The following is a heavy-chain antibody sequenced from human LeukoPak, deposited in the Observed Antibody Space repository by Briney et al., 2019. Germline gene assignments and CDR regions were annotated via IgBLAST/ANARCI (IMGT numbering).Heavy chain of an antibody. D-gene: IGHD3-22*01. J-gene: IGHJ4*02. CDR1: GFTFSDHY. CDR2: SRNRPNGYTT. V-gene: IGHV3-72*01. CDR3: TRALSDSSGYYYEDY. Sequence: GGSLRLSCAASGFTFSDHYMDWFRQAPGEGLEWVGRSRNRPNGYTTEYAASVKGRFTISRDDSKNSLYLQMNSLKTVDTAVYLCTRALSDSSGYYYEDYWGQGTLVTVSS.